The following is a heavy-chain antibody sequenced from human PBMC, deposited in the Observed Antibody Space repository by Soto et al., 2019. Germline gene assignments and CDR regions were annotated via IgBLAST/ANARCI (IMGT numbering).Heavy chain of an antibody. Sequence: PSETLSLTCAVYGGSFSGYYWSWIRQPPGKGLEWIGEINHSGSTNYNPSLKSRVTISVDTSKNQFSLKLSSVTAADTAVYYCARGFRDRGVRYQYYMDVWSKGTTVTVSS. CDR1: GGSFSGYY. CDR2: INHSGST. J-gene: IGHJ6*03. D-gene: IGHD3-10*01. CDR3: ARGFRDRGVRYQYYMDV. V-gene: IGHV4-34*01.